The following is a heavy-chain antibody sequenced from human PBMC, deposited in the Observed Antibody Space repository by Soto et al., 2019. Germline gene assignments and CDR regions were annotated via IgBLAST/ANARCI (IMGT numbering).Heavy chain of an antibody. J-gene: IGHJ5*02. Sequence: QLQLQESGPGLVKPSETLSLICSVSGVSISGSSYYWGWIRQPPGKGLEWIGSIYYSGQTYYNPSPKGRVTITVDRSKNQFSLNLTSVTATDTAFYYCARHGSSWGQGTLVTVSS. V-gene: IGHV4-39*01. CDR1: GVSISGSSYY. CDR3: ARHGSS. CDR2: IYYSGQT.